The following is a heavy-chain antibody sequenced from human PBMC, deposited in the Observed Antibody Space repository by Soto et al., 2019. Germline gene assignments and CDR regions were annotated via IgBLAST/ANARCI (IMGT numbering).Heavy chain of an antibody. D-gene: IGHD4-17*01. CDR3: AQRTYGKESRLDY. J-gene: IGHJ4*02. V-gene: IGHV4-4*02. Sequence: QVQLQESGPGLVKPSGTLSLTCAVSGGSIDTSNWWSWVRQTPGKGLEWIGEVYHSGGTNYNPSLRSRVTTTVDRYKNQASLNLSAVTAADTAVYYCAQRTYGKESRLDYWGQGTLVTVSS. CDR2: VYHSGGT. CDR1: GGSIDTSNW.